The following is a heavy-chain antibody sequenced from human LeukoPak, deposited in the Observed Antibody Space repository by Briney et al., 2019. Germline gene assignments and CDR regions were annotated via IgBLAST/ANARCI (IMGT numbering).Heavy chain of an antibody. CDR2: IRVTDGSA. CDR3: AKGSCSSHICYYFYYMDV. CDR1: GFPFRTYD. V-gene: IGHV3-23*01. Sequence: PGGSLRLSCAASGFPFRTYDMTWVRQAPGKALEWVSAIRVTDGSAYYADSVKGRFTISRDNSKNTLYLQMNSLRAEDTAKYYCAKGSCSSHICYYFYYMDVWGKGTTVTVSS. J-gene: IGHJ6*03. D-gene: IGHD2-2*01.